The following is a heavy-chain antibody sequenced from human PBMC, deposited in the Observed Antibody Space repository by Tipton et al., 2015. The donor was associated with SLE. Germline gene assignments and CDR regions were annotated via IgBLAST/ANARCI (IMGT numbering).Heavy chain of an antibody. CDR3: ARAIGYGDHYWYFDL. D-gene: IGHD4-17*01. CDR2: IYYIGST. CDR1: GGSISSAGYY. V-gene: IGHV4-31*03. J-gene: IGHJ2*01. Sequence: TLSLTCTVSGGSISSAGYYWSWIRQHPGKGLEWFGYIYYIGSTYYNPSLKSRVTISVDTSKNQFSLKLSSVTAADTAVYYCARAIGYGDHYWYFDLWGRGTLVTVSS.